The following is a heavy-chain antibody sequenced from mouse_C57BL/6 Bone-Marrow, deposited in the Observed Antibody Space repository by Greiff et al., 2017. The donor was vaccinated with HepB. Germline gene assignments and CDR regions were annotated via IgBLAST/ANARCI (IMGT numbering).Heavy chain of an antibody. V-gene: IGHV5-17*01. J-gene: IGHJ3*01. CDR1: GFTFSDYG. CDR2: ISSGSSTI. D-gene: IGHD2-4*01. Sequence: EVKLMESGGGLVKPGGSLKLSCAASGFTFSDYGMHWVRQAPEKGLEWVAYISSGSSTIYYADKVKGRFTIARDNAQNTLFLQLTSLRSEDTAMYYCARRNDYALFAYWGQGTLVTVSA. CDR3: ARRNDYALFAY.